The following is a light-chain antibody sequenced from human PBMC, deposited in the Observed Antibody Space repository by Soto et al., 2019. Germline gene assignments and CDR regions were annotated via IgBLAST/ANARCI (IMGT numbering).Light chain of an antibody. V-gene: IGLV2-23*01. CDR3: CSYVGARTYV. CDR2: EGN. Sequence: ALTQPASVSGSPGQSITISCTGSVSDVGNFGPVSWYQQHPGQVPKLIIYEGNRRPSGVSSRFSGSKSGNTASLTISGLQAEDEADYYCCSYVGARTYVFGTGTKVTV. J-gene: IGLJ1*01. CDR1: VSDVGNFGP.